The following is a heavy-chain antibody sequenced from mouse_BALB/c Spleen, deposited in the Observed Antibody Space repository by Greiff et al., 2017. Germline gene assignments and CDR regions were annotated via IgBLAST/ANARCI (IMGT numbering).Heavy chain of an antibody. V-gene: IGHV1S29*02. CDR1: GYTFTDYN. Sequence: EVKLQESGPELVKPGASVKISCKASGYTFTDYNMHWVKQSHGKSLEWIGYIYPYNGGTGYNQKFKSKATLTVDNSSSTAYMELRSLTSEDSAVYYCARRAYYGSSYVWYFDVWGAGTTVTVSS. CDR3: ARRAYYGSSYVWYFDV. CDR2: IYPYNGGT. J-gene: IGHJ1*01. D-gene: IGHD1-1*01.